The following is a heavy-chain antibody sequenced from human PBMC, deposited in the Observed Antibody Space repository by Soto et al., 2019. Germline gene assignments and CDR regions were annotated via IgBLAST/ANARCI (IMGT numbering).Heavy chain of an antibody. CDR2: GGST. CDR3: ARSYVLVWFGEPDDAFDI. V-gene: IGHV3-23*01. J-gene: IGHJ3*02. D-gene: IGHD3-10*01. Sequence: GGSTYYADSVKGRFTISRDNSKNTLYLQMNSQRAEDTAVYYCARSYVLVWFGEPDDAFDIWGQGTMVTVSS.